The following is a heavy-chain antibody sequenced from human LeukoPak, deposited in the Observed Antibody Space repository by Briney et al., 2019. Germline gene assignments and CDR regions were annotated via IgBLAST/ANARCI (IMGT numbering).Heavy chain of an antibody. CDR2: ISSSSSTI. CDR3: ARGSTYYDSSGQVPFDY. Sequence: GGSLRLSCAASGFTFRSYSMNWVRQAPGKGLEWVSYISSSSSTIYYADSVKGRFTISRDNAKNSLYLQMNSLRAEDTAVYYCARGSTYYDSSGQVPFDYWGQGTLVTVSS. V-gene: IGHV3-48*01. J-gene: IGHJ4*02. CDR1: GFTFRSYS. D-gene: IGHD3-22*01.